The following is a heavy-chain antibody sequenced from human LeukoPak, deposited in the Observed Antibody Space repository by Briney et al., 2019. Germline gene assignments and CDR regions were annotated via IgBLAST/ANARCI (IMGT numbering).Heavy chain of an antibody. CDR2: ISGSGGST. Sequence: GGSLRLSCAASGFTFSSYAMSWVRQAPGKGPEWVSAISGSGGSTYYADSVKGRFTISRDNSKNTLYLQMNSLRAEDTAVYYCAKEVVVVITTPTEAGFDYWGQGTLVTVSS. V-gene: IGHV3-23*01. J-gene: IGHJ4*02. D-gene: IGHD3-22*01. CDR1: GFTFSSYA. CDR3: AKEVVVVITTPTEAGFDY.